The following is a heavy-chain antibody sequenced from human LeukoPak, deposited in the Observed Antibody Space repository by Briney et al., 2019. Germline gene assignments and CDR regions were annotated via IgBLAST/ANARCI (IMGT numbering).Heavy chain of an antibody. D-gene: IGHD2-2*01. CDR2: IRPDGSEK. Sequence: HPGGSLRLSCEASGFTFSIHWMNWVRQAPGKGLEWLANIRPDGSEKVYVDSVGGRFTISRDNKKNSVSLQMKTLRSEDSAVYYCSGRCGCSSIYWGQGSRVTVSS. CDR3: SGRCGCSSIY. CDR1: GFTFSIHW. V-gene: IGHV3-7*01. J-gene: IGHJ4*02.